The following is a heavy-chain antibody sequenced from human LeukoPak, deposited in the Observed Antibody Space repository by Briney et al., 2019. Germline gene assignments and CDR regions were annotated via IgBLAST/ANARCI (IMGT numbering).Heavy chain of an antibody. J-gene: IGHJ4*02. D-gene: IGHD3-16*01. Sequence: SETLSLTCTISGGSISTYHWTWIRQPAGKGLEWIGRISSSGGTDYNPSLQSRVTMSVDSSKNQFSLKLSSMTAADTAVYYCAREGRSATDGYWGQGTLVTVSS. V-gene: IGHV4-4*07. CDR1: GGSISTYH. CDR3: AREGRSATDGY. CDR2: ISSSGGT.